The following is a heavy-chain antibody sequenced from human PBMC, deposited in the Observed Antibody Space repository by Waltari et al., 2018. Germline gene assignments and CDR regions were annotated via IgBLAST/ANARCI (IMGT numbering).Heavy chain of an antibody. CDR3: ARGLWDYYESSGYRYDFDY. CDR1: GGSFSGYY. D-gene: IGHD3-22*01. CDR2: SNHSGST. V-gene: IGHV4-34*01. J-gene: IGHJ4*02. Sequence: QVHLQPWGAVLLKPSETLSLTCAVYGGSFSGYYWSWIRPPPGKGREWIGASNHSGSTNDNPARKSRVTIEVDTSKNEFSLKLSAVTAADTDVDDCARGLWDYYESSGYRYDFDYWGQGTRVTVSA.